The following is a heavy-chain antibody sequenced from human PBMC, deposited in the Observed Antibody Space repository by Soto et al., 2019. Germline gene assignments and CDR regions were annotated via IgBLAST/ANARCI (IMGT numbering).Heavy chain of an antibody. CDR2: ISAYNGNT. CDR3: ARSGFPGRAAD. D-gene: IGHD6-13*01. J-gene: IGHJ4*02. Sequence: ASVKVSCKASGYTFTNFGISWVRQAPGQGLEWMGWISAYNGNTNYAQNFQGRVTITADESTSTAYMELSSLRSEDTAVYYCARSGFPGRAADWGQGTLVTVSS. V-gene: IGHV1-18*01. CDR1: GYTFTNFG.